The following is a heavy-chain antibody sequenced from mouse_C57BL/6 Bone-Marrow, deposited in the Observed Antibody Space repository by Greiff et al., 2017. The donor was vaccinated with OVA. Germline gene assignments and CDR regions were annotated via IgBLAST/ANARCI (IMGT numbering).Heavy chain of an antibody. J-gene: IGHJ4*01. D-gene: IGHD1-1*01. CDR3: TRGTTVVGRGYAMDY. CDR2: IRNKANNHAT. CDR1: GFTFSDAW. V-gene: IGHV6-6*01. Sequence: VQLKESGGGLVQPGGSMKLSCAASGFTFSDAWMDWVRQSPEKGLEWVAEIRNKANNHATYYAESVKGRFTISRDDSKSSVYLQMNSLRAEDTGIYYCTRGTTVVGRGYAMDYWGQGTSVTVSS.